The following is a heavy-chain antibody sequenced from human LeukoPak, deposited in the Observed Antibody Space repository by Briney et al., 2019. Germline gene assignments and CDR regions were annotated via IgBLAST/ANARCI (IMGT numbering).Heavy chain of an antibody. CDR1: GFTFSSYG. CDR3: ARDRSGAARPDLAY. V-gene: IGHV3-33*01. J-gene: IGHJ4*02. CDR2: IWYDGSNK. D-gene: IGHD6-6*01. Sequence: QPGGSLRLSCAASGFTFSSYGMHWVRQAPGKGLEWVAVIWYDGSNKYYADSVKGRFTISRDNSKNTLYLQMNSLRAEDTAVYYCARDRSGAARPDLAYWGQGTLVTVSS.